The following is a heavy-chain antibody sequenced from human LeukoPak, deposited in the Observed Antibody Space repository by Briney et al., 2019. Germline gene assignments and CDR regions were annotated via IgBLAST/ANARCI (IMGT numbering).Heavy chain of an antibody. V-gene: IGHV1-2*02. D-gene: IGHD3-22*01. J-gene: IGHJ4*02. CDR3: ARDMDYYDSSGETDY. CDR2: INPNSGGT. CDR1: GYTFTGYY. Sequence: ASVKVSCKASGYTFTGYYMHWVRQAPGQGLEWMGWINPNSGGTNYAQKLQGRVTMTRDTSISTAYMELSRLRSDDTAVYYCARDMDYYDSSGETDYWGQVTLVTVSS.